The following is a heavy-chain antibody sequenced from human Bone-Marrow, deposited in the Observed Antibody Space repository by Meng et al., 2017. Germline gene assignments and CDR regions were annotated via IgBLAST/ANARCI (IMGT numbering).Heavy chain of an antibody. D-gene: IGHD4-17*01. CDR2: IYYSGST. CDR1: GGSISSGDYY. J-gene: IGHJ5*02. CDR3: ARHNYGDYGWFDP. V-gene: IGHV4-30-4*01. Sequence: QVQLQESGPGLGKTSQTLSLTCTVSGGSISSGDYYGSWIRQPPGKGLDWIGYIYYSGSTYYNPSLKSRVTISVDTSRNQFSLKLGSMTAADTAVYYCARHNYGDYGWFDPWGQGTLVTVSS.